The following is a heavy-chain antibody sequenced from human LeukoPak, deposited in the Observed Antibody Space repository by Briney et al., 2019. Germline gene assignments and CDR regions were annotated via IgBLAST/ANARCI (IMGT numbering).Heavy chain of an antibody. CDR2: ISGSGSTI. V-gene: IGHV3-11*01. CDR1: GFTFSDYY. CDR3: ARTWYYYYYMDV. J-gene: IGHJ6*03. Sequence: GGSLRLSCAASGFTFSDYYMSWIRQAPGKGLEWVSYISGSGSTIYYADSVKGRFTISRDNAKNSLYLQMNSLRAEDTAVYHCARTWYYYYYMDVWGKGTTVTISS.